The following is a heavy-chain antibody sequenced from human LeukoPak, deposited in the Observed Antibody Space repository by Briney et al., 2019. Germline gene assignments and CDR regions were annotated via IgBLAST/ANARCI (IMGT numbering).Heavy chain of an antibody. V-gene: IGHV4-4*02. CDR1: GGSISSSNW. D-gene: IGHD4-23*01. Sequence: SETLSLTCAVSGGSISSSNWWSWVRQPPGKGLEWIGEIYHSGSTNYNPSLKSRVTISVDKSKNQFSLKLSSVTAADTAVYYCARDPTVVTPLDFDYWGQGTLVTVSS. CDR2: IYHSGST. CDR3: ARDPTVVTPLDFDY. J-gene: IGHJ4*02.